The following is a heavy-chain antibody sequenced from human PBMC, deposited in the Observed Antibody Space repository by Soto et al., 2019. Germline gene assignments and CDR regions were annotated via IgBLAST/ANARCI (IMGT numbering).Heavy chain of an antibody. CDR2: IYYTGST. CDR1: NSSISTTSYN. Sequence: PSETLSLTCTVSNSSISTTSYNWGWIRQSPGKGLEWIGTIYYTGSTSYNPSLKIRVTIPIHKSKKQCSLKPASVPAPHTAGYYCAGLGSFWGHAPLVTVSS. J-gene: IGHJ4*01. D-gene: IGHD3-16*02. V-gene: IGHV4-39*01. CDR3: AGLGSF.